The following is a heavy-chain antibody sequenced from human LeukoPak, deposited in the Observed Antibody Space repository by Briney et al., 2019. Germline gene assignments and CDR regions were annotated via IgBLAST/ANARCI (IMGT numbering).Heavy chain of an antibody. J-gene: IGHJ4*02. V-gene: IGHV1-2*06. Sequence: ASVKVSCKASGYTFTGYYLHWVRQAPGQGLEWMGRINPNSGGTNYAQKFQGRVTMTRDTSISTVYMELSRLRFDDTAVYYCAREYVTGILVLGYWGQETLVTVSS. D-gene: IGHD2-8*02. CDR1: GYTFTGYY. CDR3: AREYVTGILVLGY. CDR2: INPNSGGT.